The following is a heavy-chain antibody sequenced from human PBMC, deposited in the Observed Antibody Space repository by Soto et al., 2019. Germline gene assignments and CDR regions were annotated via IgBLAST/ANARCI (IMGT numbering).Heavy chain of an antibody. Sequence: QVQLVQSGAEVKKPGSSVKVSCKASGGTFSSYAISWVRQAPGQGLEWMGGIIPIFGTANYAQKFQGRVTITEDESTSTAYMELSSPRSEDTAEYDSAGYYYSSGSYAAQYYDYGMDVCDDGTTVTVSS. CDR1: GGTFSSYA. J-gene: IGHJ6*04. CDR2: IIPIFGTA. V-gene: IGHV1-69*12. CDR3: AGYYYSSGSYAAQYYDYGMDV. D-gene: IGHD3-10*01.